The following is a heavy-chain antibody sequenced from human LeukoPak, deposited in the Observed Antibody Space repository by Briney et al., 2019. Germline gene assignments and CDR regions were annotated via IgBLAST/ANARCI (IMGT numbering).Heavy chain of an antibody. V-gene: IGHV3-15*01. CDR1: GFTFSNAW. CDR2: INSKTDGGTT. J-gene: IGHJ6*03. CDR3: NTDGRGWRVHFWSGQYDYYYYMDL. D-gene: IGHD3-3*02. Sequence: HGGSLRLSCAASGFTFSNAWMSWVRQAPGKGLEWVGRINSKTDGGTTDYAAPVKGRFTISRDDSKNTLYLQMNSLKTEDTAVYYCNTDGRGWRVHFWSGQYDYYYYMDLWPKETTLPVSS.